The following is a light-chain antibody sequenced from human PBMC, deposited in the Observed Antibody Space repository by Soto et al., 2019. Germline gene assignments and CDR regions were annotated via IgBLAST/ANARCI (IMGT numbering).Light chain of an antibody. CDR2: GAS. CDR1: QSVSSNS. J-gene: IGKJ5*01. V-gene: IGKV3-20*01. CDR3: QQHNNWPPIT. Sequence: EIVLTQSPGTLSLSPGERVALSCRASQSVSSNSLAWYQQKPGQAPRLLIYGASKRATGTPDRFSGSGSGTDFTLTISSLQSEDFAVYYCQQHNNWPPITFGQGTRLEI.